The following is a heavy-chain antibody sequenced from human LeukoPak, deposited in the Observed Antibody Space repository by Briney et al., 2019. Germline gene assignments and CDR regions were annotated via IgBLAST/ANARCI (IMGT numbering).Heavy chain of an antibody. J-gene: IGHJ4*02. CDR1: GLSFSSYW. CDR3: ARTYPGIAKAGTFDY. Sequence: GGSLRLSCAASGLSFSSYWMGWVRQAPGKGLEWVANINQDGSEKYYVDSVRGRFTIFRDNAKNSLDLQMNSLRAEDTAVYYCARTYPGIAKAGTFDYWGQGTLVTVSS. CDR2: INQDGSEK. V-gene: IGHV3-7*01. D-gene: IGHD6-19*01.